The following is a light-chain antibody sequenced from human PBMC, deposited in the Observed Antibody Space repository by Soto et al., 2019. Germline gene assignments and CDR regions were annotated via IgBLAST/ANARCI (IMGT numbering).Light chain of an antibody. J-gene: IGLJ2*01. CDR2: DVS. CDR1: SSDVGGYNY. CDR3: SSYTRSSTPA. V-gene: IGLV2-14*01. Sequence: QSALTQPASVSGSPGQSITISCTGTSSDVGGYNYVSWYQQHPGKAPKLMIYDVSNRPSGVSNRFSGSKSGNTASLTISGLQAEDEDDYYCSSYTRSSTPAFGGGTKLTVL.